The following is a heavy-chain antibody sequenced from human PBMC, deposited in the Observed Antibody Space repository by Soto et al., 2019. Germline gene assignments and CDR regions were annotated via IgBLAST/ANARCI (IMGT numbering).Heavy chain of an antibody. Sequence: QVQLVESGGGVVQPGRSLRLSCAASGFTFSSYDMHWVRQAPGKGLEWVAVISYDGSNKYYAESVKGRFTISRDNSKDTLYVQMNSLRAEDTAVYYCARSGFDYWGQGTLLTVSS. V-gene: IGHV3-30-3*01. J-gene: IGHJ4*02. CDR2: ISYDGSNK. CDR1: GFTFSSYD. CDR3: ARSGFDY.